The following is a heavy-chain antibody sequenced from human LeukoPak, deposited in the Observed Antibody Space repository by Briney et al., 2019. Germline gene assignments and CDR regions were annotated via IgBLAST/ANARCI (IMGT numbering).Heavy chain of an antibody. CDR1: GDSISNFY. J-gene: IGHJ5*01. V-gene: IGHV4-59*08. CDR3: ALAPNSNWFDF. CDR2: IHYSGSS. Sequence: SETLSLTCSVSGDSISNFYWNWIRQPPGKRLEWIGSIHYSGSSNYNPSLQSRVTMSIDTSRNQLFLKLTSVTAADTAVYYCALAPNSNWFDFWGQGTLVTVSS. D-gene: IGHD2-8*01.